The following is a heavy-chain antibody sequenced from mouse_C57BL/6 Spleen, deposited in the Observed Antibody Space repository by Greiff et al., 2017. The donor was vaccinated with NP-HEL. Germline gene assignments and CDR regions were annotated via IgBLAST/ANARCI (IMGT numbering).Heavy chain of an antibody. J-gene: IGHJ2*01. CDR2: IDPETGGT. D-gene: IGHD1-1*01. Sequence: QVQLKQSGAELVRPGASVTLSCKASGYTFTDYEMHWVKQTPVHGLEWIGAIDPETGGTAYNQKFKGKAILTADKSSSTAYMELRSLTSEDSAVYYCTRNYYYGYYFDYWGQGTTLTVSS. CDR3: TRNYYYGYYFDY. V-gene: IGHV1-15*01. CDR1: GYTFTDYE.